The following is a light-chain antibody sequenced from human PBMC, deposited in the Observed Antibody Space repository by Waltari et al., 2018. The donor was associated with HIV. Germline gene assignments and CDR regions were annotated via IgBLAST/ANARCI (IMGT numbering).Light chain of an antibody. CDR1: SGSLASDY. CDR3: QSHDSSNHWV. CDR2: MDT. Sequence: NLMLTQPRSVSASPGKTVTISCTRSSGSLASDYVQRYPQRPGSAPTTVIYMDTQRPSGVPDRFSGSIDSSSNSASLTISGLKTEDEADYYCQSHDSSNHWVFGGGTKLTVL. V-gene: IGLV6-57*03. J-gene: IGLJ3*02.